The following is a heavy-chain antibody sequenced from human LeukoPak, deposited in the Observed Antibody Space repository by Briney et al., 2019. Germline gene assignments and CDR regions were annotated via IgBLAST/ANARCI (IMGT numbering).Heavy chain of an antibody. CDR3: ARVADDCSSTSCYHDAFDI. V-gene: IGHV1-18*01. J-gene: IGHJ3*02. D-gene: IGHD2-2*01. CDR2: ISAYNGNT. Sequence: ASVKVSCKASGYTFTSYGISWVRQAPGRGLEWMGWISAYNGNTNYAQKLQGRVTMTTDTSTSTAYMELRSLRSDDTAVYYCARVADDCSSTSCYHDAFDIWGQGTMVTVSS. CDR1: GYTFTSYG.